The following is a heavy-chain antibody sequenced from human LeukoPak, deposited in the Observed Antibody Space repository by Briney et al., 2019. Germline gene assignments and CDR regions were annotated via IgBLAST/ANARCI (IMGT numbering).Heavy chain of an antibody. J-gene: IGHJ6*03. CDR2: IYTSGST. CDR1: GGSISSGSYY. CDR3: ARDKFGYSYGYYYYYYMDV. V-gene: IGHV4-61*02. Sequence: PSETLSLTCTVSGGSISSGSYYWSWIRQPAGKGLEWIGRIYTSGSTNYNPSLKSRVTISVDTSKNQFSLKLSSVTAADTAVYYSARDKFGYSYGYYYYYYMDVWGKGTTVTISS. D-gene: IGHD5-18*01.